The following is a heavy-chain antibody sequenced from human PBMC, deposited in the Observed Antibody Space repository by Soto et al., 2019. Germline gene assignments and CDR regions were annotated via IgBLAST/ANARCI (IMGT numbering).Heavy chain of an antibody. CDR1: GFTFSSYG. J-gene: IGHJ4*02. Sequence: QVHLVESGGGVVQPGRSLRLSCAASGFTFSSYGMHWVRQAPGKGLEWVAVISYDGSNKYYADSVKGRFTISRDNSKNTLYLQMNSLRAEDTAVYYCARASPEYCSSTSCPGDYWGQGTLVTVSS. V-gene: IGHV3-30*19. CDR3: ARASPEYCSSTSCPGDY. D-gene: IGHD2-2*01. CDR2: ISYDGSNK.